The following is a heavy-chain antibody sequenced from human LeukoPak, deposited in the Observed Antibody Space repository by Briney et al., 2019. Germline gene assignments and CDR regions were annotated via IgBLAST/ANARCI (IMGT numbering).Heavy chain of an antibody. CDR2: IYYSGST. CDR1: GFTFSSYA. Sequence: ESLRLSCAASGFTFSSYAMSWIRQPPGKGLEWIGYIYYSGSTNYNPSLKSRVTISVDTSKNQFSLKLSSVTAADTAVYYCARTTEAHSWRTRYYDYYMDVWGKGTTVTVSS. CDR3: ARTTEAHSWRTRYYDYYMDV. V-gene: IGHV4-59*01. D-gene: IGHD6-13*01. J-gene: IGHJ6*03.